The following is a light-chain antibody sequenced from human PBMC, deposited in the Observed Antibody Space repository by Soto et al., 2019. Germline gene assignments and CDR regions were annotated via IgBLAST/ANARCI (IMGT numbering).Light chain of an antibody. CDR3: SSYTSANTLL. J-gene: IGLJ1*01. Sequence: QLVLTQPASVSGSPGQSITISCTGTSGDIGAFKYVSWYQQEPGNAPKLLIYEVSRRPSGISNRFSGSRSGNTASLTISGLQAEDETDYYCSSYTSANTLLFGTGTKLTVL. CDR2: EVS. CDR1: SGDIGAFKY. V-gene: IGLV2-14*01.